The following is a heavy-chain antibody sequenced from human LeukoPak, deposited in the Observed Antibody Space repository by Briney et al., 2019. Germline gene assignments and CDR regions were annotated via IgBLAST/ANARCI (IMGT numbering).Heavy chain of an antibody. V-gene: IGHV3-7*01. Sequence: PGGSLRLSCAASGFTFNNYAMTWVRQPPGKGLEWVANIKQDGGERYYVDSVRGRFTISRDNSKNSLYLQMNSLRAEDTAVYYCVRDGRPLDYWGQGTLVIVS. CDR3: VRDGRPLDY. J-gene: IGHJ4*02. CDR2: IKQDGGER. CDR1: GFTFNNYA. D-gene: IGHD3/OR15-3a*01.